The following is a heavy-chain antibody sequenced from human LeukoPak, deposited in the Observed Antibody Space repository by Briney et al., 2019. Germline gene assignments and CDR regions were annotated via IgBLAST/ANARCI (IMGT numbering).Heavy chain of an antibody. Sequence: SETLSLTCAVYGGSFSGYYWSWIRQPPGKGLEWIGEINHSGSTNYNPSLKGRVTISVDTSKNQFSLKLSSVTAADTAVYYCATVPTTVYYYWYFDLWGRGTLVTVSS. CDR3: ATVPTTVYYYWYFDL. D-gene: IGHD4-11*01. V-gene: IGHV4-34*01. CDR1: GGSFSGYY. CDR2: INHSGST. J-gene: IGHJ2*01.